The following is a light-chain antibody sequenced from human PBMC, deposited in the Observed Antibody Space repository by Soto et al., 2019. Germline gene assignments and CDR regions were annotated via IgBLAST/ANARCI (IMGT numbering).Light chain of an antibody. V-gene: IGKV3-20*01. Sequence: EVVLTQSPGALSLSPGEGVTLSCRASQNIRGNELAWYRQKRGQAPRLLIYGGSSRAEGIPDRFSGRGTGINFTLTINRLEPEDSAVYYCQDYGTSHPWTFGQGTKLEIK. J-gene: IGKJ1*01. CDR1: QNIRGNE. CDR2: GGS. CDR3: QDYGTSHPWT.